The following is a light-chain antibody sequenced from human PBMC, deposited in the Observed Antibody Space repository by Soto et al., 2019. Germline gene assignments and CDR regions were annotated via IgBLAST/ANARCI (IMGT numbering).Light chain of an antibody. J-gene: IGKJ1*01. CDR1: QSISSD. CDR3: QQSYNSPPWT. V-gene: IGKV1-39*01. CDR2: TAS. Sequence: DIQMTQSPSSLSASVGDRVTITCRATQSISSDLNWYQQKPGKAPKLLIYTASSLQSGVPSRFGGSGSGTDFTLTISSLQPEDFATYYCQQSYNSPPWTFGQGTKVDIK.